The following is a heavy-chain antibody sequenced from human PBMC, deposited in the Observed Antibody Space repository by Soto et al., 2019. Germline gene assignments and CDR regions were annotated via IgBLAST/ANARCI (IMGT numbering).Heavy chain of an antibody. CDR3: ARDRVTIFGVVMEGHFDY. D-gene: IGHD3-3*01. V-gene: IGHV1-18*01. J-gene: IGHJ4*02. CDR1: GSTFTSSG. Sequence: ASVKVSCKASGSTFTSSGISWARQAPGQGIEWRGCISAYNGNTNYAQNLQGRVTMTTDTSTSTAYMELRSLRSDDTAVYYCARDRVTIFGVVMEGHFDYWGQGTLVTVSS. CDR2: ISAYNGNT.